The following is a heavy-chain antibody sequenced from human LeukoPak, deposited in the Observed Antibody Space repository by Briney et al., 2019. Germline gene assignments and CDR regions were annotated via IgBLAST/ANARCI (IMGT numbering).Heavy chain of an antibody. CDR2: VSNSAGT. CDR1: GGSTRLYY. D-gene: IGHD3-22*01. J-gene: IGHJ4*02. Sequence: PSETLSLTCTVSGGSTRLYYWSWIRQSPGKGLEWIAYVSNSAGTNYNPSLKSRVTISLDTSKNQVSLELRSVTAEDTSQYYCARSSDSNGYYYYFDYWGQGTLVTVSS. CDR3: ARSSDSNGYYYYFDY. V-gene: IGHV4-59*08.